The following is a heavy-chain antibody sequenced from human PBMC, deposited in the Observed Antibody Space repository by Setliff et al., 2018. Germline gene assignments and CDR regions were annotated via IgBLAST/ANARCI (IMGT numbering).Heavy chain of an antibody. Sequence: ASVKVSCKASGYTFTSYAMHWVRQAPGQRLEWMGWINAGNGSTKYSQKFQGRVTITRDTSASTAYMELSSLRSEDTAVYYCARLAELWLVRDAFDIWGQGTMVTVSS. CDR3: ARLAELWLVRDAFDI. V-gene: IGHV1-3*01. CDR2: INAGNGST. D-gene: IGHD6-19*01. CDR1: GYTFTSYA. J-gene: IGHJ3*02.